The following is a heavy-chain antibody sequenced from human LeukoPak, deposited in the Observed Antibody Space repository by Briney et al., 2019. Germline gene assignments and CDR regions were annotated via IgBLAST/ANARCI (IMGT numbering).Heavy chain of an antibody. J-gene: IGHJ4*02. V-gene: IGHV3-74*01. D-gene: IGHD4-23*01. CDR1: GFTFSSYW. Sequence: GGSLRLSCVASGFTFSSYWMHWVRQDPRKGLVWVSRISGDGRNINYADSVRGRFTISRDNAKNTLYLQMNSLRAEDTAVYFCVRAIGSNTLWGQGTLVTVSS. CDR2: ISGDGRNI. CDR3: VRAIGSNTL.